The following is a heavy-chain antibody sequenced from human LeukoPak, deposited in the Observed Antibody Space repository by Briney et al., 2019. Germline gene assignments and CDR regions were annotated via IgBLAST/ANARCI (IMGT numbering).Heavy chain of an antibody. Sequence: KISETLSLTCTVSGGSISSYYWSWIRQPPGKGLEWIGYIYYSGSTNYNPSLKSRVTISVDTSKNQFSLKLSSVTAADTAVYYCARGGSPGYYYGMDVWGQGTTVTVSS. V-gene: IGHV4-59*01. CDR3: ARGGSPGYYYGMDV. CDR1: GGSISSYY. D-gene: IGHD2-15*01. J-gene: IGHJ6*02. CDR2: IYYSGST.